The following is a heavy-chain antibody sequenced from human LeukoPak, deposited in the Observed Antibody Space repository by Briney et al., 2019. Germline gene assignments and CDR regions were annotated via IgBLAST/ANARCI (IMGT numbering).Heavy chain of an antibody. V-gene: IGHV3-11*03. CDR3: ARSSNYFDY. J-gene: IGHJ4*02. Sequence: SGGSLRLSCAASGFTFSDYYMSWIRQAPGKGLEWVSYISSSSNYTKYADSVKGRFTISRDNAKKSVYLQMNGLRAEVTAVYYCARSSNYFDYWGRGTLVTVSS. D-gene: IGHD2-8*01. CDR2: ISSSSNYT. CDR1: GFTFSDYY.